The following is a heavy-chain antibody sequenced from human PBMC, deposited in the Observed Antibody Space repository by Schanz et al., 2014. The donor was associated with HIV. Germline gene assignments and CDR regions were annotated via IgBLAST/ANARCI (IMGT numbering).Heavy chain of an antibody. CDR1: GFTFSSYA. Sequence: VQVLESGGDLVQPGGSLRLSCAASGFTFSSYAMHWVRQAPGKGLEWAAVISYDGSNQYYADSVKGRFTISRDNSKNTLYLQMNSLRAEDTAVYYCARRDYGDYYYYYGMDVWGQGTTVTVSS. V-gene: IGHV3-30-3*01. J-gene: IGHJ6*02. CDR3: ARRDYGDYYYYYGMDV. CDR2: ISYDGSNQ. D-gene: IGHD4-17*01.